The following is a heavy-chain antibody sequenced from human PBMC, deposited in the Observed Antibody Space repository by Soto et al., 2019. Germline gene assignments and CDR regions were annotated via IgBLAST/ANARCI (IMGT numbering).Heavy chain of an antibody. D-gene: IGHD2-2*01. J-gene: IGHJ6*02. CDR2: ISGSGGST. CDR3: AKKRGPPIVVVPAAYYYYYGMDV. Sequence: GGSLRLSCAASGFTFSSYAMSWVRQAPGKGLEWVSAISGSGGSTYYADSVKGRFTISRDNSKNTLYLQMNSLRAEDTAVYYCAKKRGPPIVVVPAAYYYYYGMDVWGQGTTVTVSS. V-gene: IGHV3-23*01. CDR1: GFTFSSYA.